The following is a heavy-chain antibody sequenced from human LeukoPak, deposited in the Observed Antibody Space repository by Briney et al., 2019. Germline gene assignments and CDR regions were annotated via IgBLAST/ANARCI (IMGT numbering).Heavy chain of an antibody. D-gene: IGHD3-10*01. CDR2: IKSKTDGGTT. CDR1: GFTFSNAW. V-gene: IGHV3-15*01. CDR3: TTDPYTTMVRGVIKEGWFDP. J-gene: IGHJ5*02. Sequence: GGSLRLSCAASGFTFSNAWMSWVRQAPGKGLEWVGRIKSKTDGGTTDYAAPVKGRFTISRDDSKNTLYLQMNSLKTEDTAVYYCTTDPYTTMVRGVIKEGWFDPWGQGTLVTVSS.